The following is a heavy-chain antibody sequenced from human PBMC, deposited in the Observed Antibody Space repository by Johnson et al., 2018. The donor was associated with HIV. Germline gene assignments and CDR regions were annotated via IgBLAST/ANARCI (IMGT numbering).Heavy chain of an antibody. Sequence: QMMLVESGGGVVQPGRSLRASCAASGFGFSRYVMHWVRQAPGKGLEWMTVISYDGSNKYYADSVKGRFTISRDNSKNTLYLQMNSLRAEDTAVYYCAREGGGYDGKGAFDIWGQGTMVTVSS. V-gene: IGHV3-30-3*01. J-gene: IGHJ3*02. D-gene: IGHD5-12*01. CDR2: ISYDGSNK. CDR3: AREGGGYDGKGAFDI. CDR1: GFGFSRYV.